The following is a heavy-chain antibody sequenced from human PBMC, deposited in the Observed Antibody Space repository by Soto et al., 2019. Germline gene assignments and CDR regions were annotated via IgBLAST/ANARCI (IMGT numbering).Heavy chain of an antibody. CDR3: ARYYDTSTRPYFHP. J-gene: IGHJ1*01. CDR2: IFHSGIS. V-gene: IGHV4-30-2*01. D-gene: IGHD3-22*01. CDR1: GGSITTVGYS. Sequence: NLSVTCAVSGGSITTVGYSWSWIRQPPGKGLEWIGYIFHSGISYSNPSLKSRLTISIDTSKNQFSLRLSSVTAADTAMYYCARYYDTSTRPYFHPLGHATPVTV.